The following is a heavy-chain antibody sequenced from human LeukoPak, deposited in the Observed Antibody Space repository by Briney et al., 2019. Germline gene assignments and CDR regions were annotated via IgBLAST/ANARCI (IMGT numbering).Heavy chain of an antibody. V-gene: IGHV1-69*04. CDR2: IIPILGIA. J-gene: IGHJ6*02. Sequence: SVKVSCKASGGTFSSYAISWVRQAPGQGLEWMGRIIPILGIANYAQKFQGRVTITADKSTSTAYMELSSLRAEDTAVYYCARGGYCSGGSCYSGKNYGMDVWGQGTTVTVSS. D-gene: IGHD2-15*01. CDR1: GGTFSSYA. CDR3: ARGGYCSGGSCYSGKNYGMDV.